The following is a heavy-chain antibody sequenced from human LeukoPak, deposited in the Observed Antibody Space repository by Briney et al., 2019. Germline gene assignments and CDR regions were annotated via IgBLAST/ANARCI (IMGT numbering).Heavy chain of an antibody. J-gene: IGHJ5*02. CDR2: INPNSGGT. CDR1: GYTFTSYD. V-gene: IGHV1-2*02. Sequence: ASVKVSCKASGYTFTSYDINWVRQATGQGLEWMGWINPNSGGTNYAQKFQGRVTMTRDTSISTAYMELSRLRSDDTAVYYCAGTTTVTTEWGNWFDPWGQGTLVTVSS. D-gene: IGHD4-17*01. CDR3: AGTTTVTTEWGNWFDP.